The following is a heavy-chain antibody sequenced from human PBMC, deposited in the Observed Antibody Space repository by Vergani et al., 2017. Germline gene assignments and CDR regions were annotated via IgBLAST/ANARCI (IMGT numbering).Heavy chain of an antibody. CDR3: ARVNTETNGHLYYYYYMDV. D-gene: IGHD4-11*01. CDR1: GWSFTSYH. V-gene: IGHV4-34*01. Sequence: QVQLQQWGGGLFKPSETLSLTCVVNGWSFTSYHWTWIRQSPGEGLEWVGDIDHTGRTDYYPSLKIRLTMSVDKSRNQFSLTLNSVTATDTAIYFCARVNTETNGHLYYYYYMDVWGQGTAVTVS. CDR2: IDHTGRT. J-gene: IGHJ6*03.